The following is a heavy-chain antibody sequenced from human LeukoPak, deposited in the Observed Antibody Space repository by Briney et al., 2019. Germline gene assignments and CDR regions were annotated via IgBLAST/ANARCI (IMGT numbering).Heavy chain of an antibody. CDR3: ARGSHIGAAGILDN. J-gene: IGHJ4*02. CDR1: GFXVSSNY. Sequence: PGGSLRLSCAASGFXVSSNYMSWVRQAPGKGLEWISHIYSGGATFYADSVKGRFNISRDDSKNTLYLQMNSLRAEDTAVYYCARGSHIGAAGILDNWGQGTLLTASS. V-gene: IGHV3-53*01. D-gene: IGHD6-13*01. CDR2: IYSGGAT.